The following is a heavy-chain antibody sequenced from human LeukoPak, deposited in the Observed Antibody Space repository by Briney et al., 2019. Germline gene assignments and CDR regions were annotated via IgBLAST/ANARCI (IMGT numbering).Heavy chain of an antibody. V-gene: IGHV3-30*03. J-gene: IGHJ3*02. CDR3: HVVAAAHDAFDI. CDR1: GFTFSSYG. Sequence: RGSLRLSCAASGFTFSSYGMHWVRQAPGKRLEWVAVISYDGSNKYYADSVKGRFTISRDNSKNTLYLQMNSLRAEDTAVYYCHVVAAAHDAFDIWSQGTMVTVSS. CDR2: ISYDGSNK. D-gene: IGHD2-15*01.